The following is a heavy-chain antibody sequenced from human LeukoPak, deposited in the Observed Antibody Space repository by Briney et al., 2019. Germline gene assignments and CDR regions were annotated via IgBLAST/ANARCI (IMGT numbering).Heavy chain of an antibody. CDR1: GFTFSTCA. D-gene: IGHD6-6*01. V-gene: IGHV3-21*01. Sequence: GGSLRLSCAASGFTFSTCAMGWVRQAPGKGLEWVSSISSSSDYIHYADSLKGRFTISRDNAKNSLYLQMNSLRAEDTAVYYCARDPWGSSSFWGQGTLVTVSS. CDR3: ARDPWGSSSF. CDR2: ISSSSDYI. J-gene: IGHJ4*02.